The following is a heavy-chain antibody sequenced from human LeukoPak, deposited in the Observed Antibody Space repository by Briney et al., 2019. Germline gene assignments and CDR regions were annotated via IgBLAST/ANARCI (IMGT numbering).Heavy chain of an antibody. CDR1: GFTFSSYG. J-gene: IGHJ3*02. CDR3: ATLARYAFDI. V-gene: IGHV3-30*03. Sequence: GGSLRLSCAASGFTFSSYGMHWVRQAPGKGLEWVAVISYDGSNKYYADSVKGRFTISRDNSKNTLYLQMNSLRAEGTAVYYCATLARYAFDIWGQGTMVTVSS. CDR2: ISYDGSNK. D-gene: IGHD5-12*01.